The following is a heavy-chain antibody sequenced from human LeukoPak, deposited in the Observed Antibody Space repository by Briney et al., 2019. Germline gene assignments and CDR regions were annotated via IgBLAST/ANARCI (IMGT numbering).Heavy chain of an antibody. J-gene: IGHJ4*02. V-gene: IGHV3-21*01. D-gene: IGHD2-21*02. CDR3: ARARYCGGGCWGWYFDY. Sequence: PGRSLRLSCAASGFTFSSYSMNWVRQAPGKGLEWVSSISSSSSYIYYADSVKGRFTISRDNAKNSLYLQMNSLRAEDTAVYYCARARYCGGGCWGWYFDYWGQGTLVTVSS. CDR1: GFTFSSYS. CDR2: ISSSSSYI.